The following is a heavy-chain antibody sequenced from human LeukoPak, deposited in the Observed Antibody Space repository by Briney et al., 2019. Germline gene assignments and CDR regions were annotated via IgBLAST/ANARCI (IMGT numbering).Heavy chain of an antibody. D-gene: IGHD3-10*01. CDR3: ARDSAQSSSGSKNWFDP. J-gene: IGHJ5*02. Sequence: ASVKVSCKASGYTFTGYYMHWVRQAPGQGLEWMGWINPNSGGTNYAQKFQGRVTMTRDTAITTAYMELSSLNFEDTAVYYCARDSAQSSSGSKNWFDPWGQGTLVTVSS. CDR2: INPNSGGT. V-gene: IGHV1-2*02. CDR1: GYTFTGYY.